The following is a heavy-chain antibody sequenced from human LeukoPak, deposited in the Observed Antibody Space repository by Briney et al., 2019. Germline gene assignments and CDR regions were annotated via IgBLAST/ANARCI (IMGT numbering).Heavy chain of an antibody. CDR2: IYPNSGGT. CDR1: GYTFTGYY. Sequence: ASVKVSCKASGYTFTGYYMHWVRQAPGQGLEWVGRIYPNSGGTNYAQKFQGRVTMTRDTSISTAYMQLSRLRSDDTAVYYCARDPHCTNGICYSLPYYDYWGQGTLVTVSS. J-gene: IGHJ4*02. D-gene: IGHD2-8*01. CDR3: ARDPHCTNGICYSLPYYDY. V-gene: IGHV1-2*06.